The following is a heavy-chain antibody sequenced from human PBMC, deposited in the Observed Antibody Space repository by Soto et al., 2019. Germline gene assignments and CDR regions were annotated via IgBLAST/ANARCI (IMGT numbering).Heavy chain of an antibody. V-gene: IGHV4-34*01. D-gene: IGHD6-13*01. Sequence: SETLSLTCAVYGGSFSGYYWSWIRQPPGKGLEWIGEINHSGSTNYNPSLKSRVTISVDTSKNQFSLKLSSVTAADTAVYYCAREGIAAAGTGPIYYYYMDVWGKGTTVTVSS. CDR2: INHSGST. CDR3: AREGIAAAGTGPIYYYYMDV. J-gene: IGHJ6*03. CDR1: GGSFSGYY.